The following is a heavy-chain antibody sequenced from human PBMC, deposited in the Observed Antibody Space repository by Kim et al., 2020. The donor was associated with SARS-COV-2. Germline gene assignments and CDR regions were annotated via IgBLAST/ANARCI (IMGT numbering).Heavy chain of an antibody. CDR2: IYYSGST. CDR3: ARESLSSPGFAYYMDV. J-gene: IGHJ6*03. Sequence: SETLSLTCTVSGGSISSYYWSWIRQPPGKGLEWIAYIYYSGSTNYNPSLKSRVTISVDTSKNQFSLKLSSVTAADTAVYYCARESLSSPGFAYYMDVWGKGTTVTVSS. D-gene: IGHD3-10*01. V-gene: IGHV4-59*01. CDR1: GGSISSYY.